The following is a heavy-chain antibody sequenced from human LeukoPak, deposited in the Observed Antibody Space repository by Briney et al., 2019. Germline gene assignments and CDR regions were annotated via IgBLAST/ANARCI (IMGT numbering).Heavy chain of an antibody. CDR2: ISRSSSTI. Sequence: GGSLRLSCAASGFTFSSYSMNWVRQAPGKGLEWVSYISRSSSTIYYADSVKGRFTISRDNSKNTLYLQMNSLRAEDTAVYYCAKVGWATGTFDIWGQGTMVTVSS. CDR3: AKVGWATGTFDI. V-gene: IGHV3-48*01. D-gene: IGHD1-14*01. J-gene: IGHJ3*02. CDR1: GFTFSSYS.